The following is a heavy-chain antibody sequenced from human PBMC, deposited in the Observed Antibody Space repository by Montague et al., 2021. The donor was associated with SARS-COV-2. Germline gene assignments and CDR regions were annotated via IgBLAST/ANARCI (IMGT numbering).Heavy chain of an antibody. D-gene: IGHD2-8*01. V-gene: IGHV4-39*01. Sequence: SETLSLTCTVSGGSISSPDYSWGWFRRSPRERSAWMGSISYTGTTYYDTFHRSRFFFSMDSTKNHSSLRLISVTVADMTVYFSARQLPSYCATNKCYPYYFDGWGQGTLVTVSS. CDR1: GGSISSPDYS. CDR2: ISYTGTT. J-gene: IGHJ4*02. CDR3: ARQLPSYCATNKCYPYYFDG.